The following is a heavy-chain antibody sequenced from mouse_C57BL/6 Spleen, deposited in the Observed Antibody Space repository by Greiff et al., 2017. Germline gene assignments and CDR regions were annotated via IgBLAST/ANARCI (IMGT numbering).Heavy chain of an antibody. J-gene: IGHJ1*03. V-gene: IGHV1-54*01. CDR1: GYAFTNYL. CDR3: ARRRYRGDYDEGYFDV. D-gene: IGHD2-4*01. Sequence: VQLQESGAELVRPGTSVKVSCKASGYAFTNYLIEWVKQRPGQGLEWIGVINPGSGGTNYNEKFKGKATLTADKSSSTAYMQLSSLTSEDSAVYFCARRRYRGDYDEGYFDVWGTGTTVTVSS. CDR2: INPGSGGT.